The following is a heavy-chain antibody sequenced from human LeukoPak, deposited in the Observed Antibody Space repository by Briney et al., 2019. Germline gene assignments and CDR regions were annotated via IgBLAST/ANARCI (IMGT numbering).Heavy chain of an antibody. CDR1: GYSFTSYW. D-gene: IGHD4/OR15-4a*01. V-gene: IGHV5-51*01. J-gene: IGHJ3*01. Sequence: GESPKISCKGSGYSFTSYWIGWVRQMPGKGLEWMAIIYPGDSDTRYSPSFQGQVTISADKSISTAYLQWSSLKASAAAMYCCARQANYGQVFDLWGQGTMVTVSS. CDR2: IYPGDSDT. CDR3: ARQANYGQVFDL.